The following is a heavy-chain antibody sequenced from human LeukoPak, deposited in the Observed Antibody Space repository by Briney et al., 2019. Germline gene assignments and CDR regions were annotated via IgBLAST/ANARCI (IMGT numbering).Heavy chain of an antibody. CDR1: GYTFINYD. CDR3: ARGLRRAYYDFWSGYYTLDY. V-gene: IGHV1-8*03. CDR2: MNPNSGNT. D-gene: IGHD3-3*01. J-gene: IGHJ4*02. Sequence: ASVKVSCKASGYTFINYDINWVRQASGQGLEWMTWMNPNSGNTGYAQKFQGRVTITRNTSISTAYMELSSLRSEDTAVYYCARGLRRAYYDFWSGYYTLDYWGQGTLVTVSS.